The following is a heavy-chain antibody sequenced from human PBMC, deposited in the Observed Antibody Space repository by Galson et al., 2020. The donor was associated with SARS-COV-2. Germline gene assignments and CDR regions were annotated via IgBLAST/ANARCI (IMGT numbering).Heavy chain of an antibody. D-gene: IGHD3-10*01. V-gene: IGHV5-51*01. CDR3: ARRHYFDWYFDL. CDR1: GYSFTSHW. Sequence: GESLKISCKGSGYSFTSHWIAWVRQMPGKGLEWMGIIYPGDSDTRYIPSFQGQVTISADKSISTAYLQWSSLKASDTAMYYCARRHYFDWYFDLWGRGTRVSVSS. CDR2: IYPGDSDT. J-gene: IGHJ2*01.